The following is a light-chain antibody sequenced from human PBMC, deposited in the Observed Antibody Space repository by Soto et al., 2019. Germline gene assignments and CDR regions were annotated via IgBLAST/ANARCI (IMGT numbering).Light chain of an antibody. CDR3: GLYSGSNNFV. J-gene: IGLJ1*01. CDR1: GSDVGGYHY. Sequence: QSVLTQPPSASGSPGQSVAISCTGTGSDVGGYHYVLWYQQHPGKAPKLIIYDVNKWPSGLADRFSGSTSGNMASLNLSGLHAEEVADHDSGLYSGSNNFVFGAGTKVTVL. V-gene: IGLV2-8*01. CDR2: DVN.